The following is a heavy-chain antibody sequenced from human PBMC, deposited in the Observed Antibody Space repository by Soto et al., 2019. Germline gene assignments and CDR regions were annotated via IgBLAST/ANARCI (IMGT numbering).Heavy chain of an antibody. Sequence: SETLSLTCTVSGGSISSGFYYWTWIRQHPGKGLEWIGYIYYSGSTSYNPSLKSRVTMSVDTPKSQFSLKLSSVTAADTAVYYCARSYGDQTFFDSWGQGTLVTVSS. CDR1: GGSISSGFYY. D-gene: IGHD4-17*01. V-gene: IGHV4-31*03. CDR3: ARSYGDQTFFDS. J-gene: IGHJ4*02. CDR2: IYYSGST.